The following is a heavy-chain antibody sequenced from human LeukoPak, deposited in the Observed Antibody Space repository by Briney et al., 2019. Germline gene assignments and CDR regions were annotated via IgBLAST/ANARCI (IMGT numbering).Heavy chain of an antibody. CDR3: ARVYGSGYDFRGAFDI. CDR2: IYYSGST. Sequence: SETLSLTCTVSGDSITSYHWNWIRQPPGMGLEWIGYIYYSGSTNYSPSLKSRVTISVDTSKNQFSLKLSSVTAADTAVYYCARVYGSGYDFRGAFDIWGQGTMVTVSS. CDR1: GDSITSYH. D-gene: IGHD5-12*01. J-gene: IGHJ3*02. V-gene: IGHV4-59*01.